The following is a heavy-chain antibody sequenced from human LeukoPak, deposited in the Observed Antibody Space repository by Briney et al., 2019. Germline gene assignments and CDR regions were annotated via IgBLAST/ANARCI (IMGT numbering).Heavy chain of an antibody. CDR1: GFAFSSYG. D-gene: IGHD3-10*01. CDR3: TRGVWWFGN. V-gene: IGHV3-49*04. CDR2: IRSKAYGGTT. Sequence: PGGSLRLSCAASGFAFSSYGMSWVRQAPGKGLEWVGFIRSKAYGGTTEYAASVKGRFTISRDDSKSIAYLQMNSLKTEDTAVYYCTRGVWWFGNWGQGTLVTVSS. J-gene: IGHJ4*02.